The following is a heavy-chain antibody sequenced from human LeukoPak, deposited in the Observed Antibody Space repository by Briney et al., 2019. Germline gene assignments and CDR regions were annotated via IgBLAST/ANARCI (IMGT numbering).Heavy chain of an antibody. D-gene: IGHD1-26*01. CDR2: IYYSGST. Sequence: SETLSLTCTVSGGSISSSSYYWGWIRQPPGKGLEWIGSIYYSGSTYYNPSLKSRVTISVDTSKNQFSLKLSSVTAADTAVYYCARPMYSGSYSGDYFDYWGQGTLVTVSS. CDR1: GGSISSSSYY. V-gene: IGHV4-39*01. CDR3: ARPMYSGSYSGDYFDY. J-gene: IGHJ4*02.